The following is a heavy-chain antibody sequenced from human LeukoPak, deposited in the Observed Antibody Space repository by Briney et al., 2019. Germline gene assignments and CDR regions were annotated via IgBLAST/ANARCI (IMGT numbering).Heavy chain of an antibody. Sequence: SETLSLTCTVSGGSISSYYWSWIRQPPGKGLEWIGYIYYGGSTNYNPSLKSRVTISVDTSKNQFSLKLSSVTAADTAVYYCARVGDGMATSYFDYWGEGTLVTVSS. V-gene: IGHV4-59*01. CDR2: IYYGGST. J-gene: IGHJ4*02. D-gene: IGHD5-24*01. CDR3: ARVGDGMATSYFDY. CDR1: GGSISSYY.